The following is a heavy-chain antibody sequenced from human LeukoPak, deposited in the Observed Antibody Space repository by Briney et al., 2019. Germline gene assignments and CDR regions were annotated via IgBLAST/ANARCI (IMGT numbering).Heavy chain of an antibody. CDR2: IKSDGSST. J-gene: IGHJ6*03. CDR1: GFIFSDYW. V-gene: IGHV3-74*01. CDR3: ARDRSSTSDLRANYNYYMDV. Sequence: GGSLRLSCAASGFIFSDYWMHWVRQGPGRGLVWVSRIKSDGSSTSYADSVKGRFTISRDNAKNTVYVHMHSLRDEDTAVYYCARDRSSTSDLRANYNYYMDVWGKGTTVTVSS. D-gene: IGHD2-2*01.